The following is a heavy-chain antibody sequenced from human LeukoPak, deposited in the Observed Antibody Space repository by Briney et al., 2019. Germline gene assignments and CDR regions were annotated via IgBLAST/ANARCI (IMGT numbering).Heavy chain of an antibody. CDR1: GFTFSTYG. Sequence: GGSLRLSCAASGFTFSTYGMHWVRQAPGKGLEWVAFIRSDGSTKYFADSVKGRFTISRDNSKNSLYLQMNSLRAEDTAAYYCAKDQLLGGSYTFDYWGQGTLVTVSS. D-gene: IGHD1-26*01. CDR2: IRSDGSTK. CDR3: AKDQLLGGSYTFDY. J-gene: IGHJ4*02. V-gene: IGHV3-30*02.